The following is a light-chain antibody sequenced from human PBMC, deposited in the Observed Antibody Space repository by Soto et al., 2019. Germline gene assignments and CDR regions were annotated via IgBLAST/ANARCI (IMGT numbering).Light chain of an antibody. CDR3: QQLNSFPIT. V-gene: IGKV1-9*01. CDR2: AAS. J-gene: IGKJ5*01. CDR1: QGISSY. Sequence: DIQLTQSPSFLSASVGDRVTITCRASQGISSYLAWYQQKPGKAPKLLIYAASTLQSGVPSRFSGSGSGTEFTLTISSLQPEDFATYYCQQLNSFPITFRQGTRLEIK.